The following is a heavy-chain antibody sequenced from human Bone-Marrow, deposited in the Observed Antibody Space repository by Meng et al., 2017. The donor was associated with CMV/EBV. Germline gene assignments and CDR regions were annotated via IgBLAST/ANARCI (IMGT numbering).Heavy chain of an antibody. J-gene: IGHJ4*02. Sequence: SVKVSCKASGGTFSSYAISWVRQAPGQGLEWMGGIIPIFGTANYAQKFQGRVTITTDESTSTAYMELSSLRSEDTAVYYCARVRGDQPLLQREGLWYWGQGKLV. D-gene: IGHD1-1*01. CDR2: IIPIFGTA. CDR3: ARVRGDQPLLQREGLWY. V-gene: IGHV1-69*05. CDR1: GGTFSSYA.